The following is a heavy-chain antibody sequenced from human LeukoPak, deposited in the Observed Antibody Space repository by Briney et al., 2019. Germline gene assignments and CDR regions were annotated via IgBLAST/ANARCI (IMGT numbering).Heavy chain of an antibody. Sequence: GGSLRLSCAASGFTFSDYYMSWIRQAPGKGLEWVSYISSSASTIYYADSVKGRFTISRDNAKNSLYLQMNSLRAEDTAVYYCARAPWMGVSGSYLDHWGQGTLVTVSS. D-gene: IGHD1-26*01. J-gene: IGHJ4*02. V-gene: IGHV3-11*04. CDR3: ARAPWMGVSGSYLDH. CDR2: ISSSASTI. CDR1: GFTFSDYY.